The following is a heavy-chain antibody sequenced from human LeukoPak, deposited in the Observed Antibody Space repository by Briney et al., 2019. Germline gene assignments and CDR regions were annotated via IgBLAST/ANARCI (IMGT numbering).Heavy chain of an antibody. Sequence: SETLSLTCTVSGGSISNSFWSWIRQPPGKGLEWIGYIYYNGRAIYNPSLKSRVSMSVDTSNNQFSLSLNSVTDADAAIYFCARERSASPAFDIWGQGARVGVSS. CDR1: GGSISNSF. CDR3: ARERSASPAFDI. CDR2: IYYNGRA. V-gene: IGHV4-59*01. J-gene: IGHJ3*02.